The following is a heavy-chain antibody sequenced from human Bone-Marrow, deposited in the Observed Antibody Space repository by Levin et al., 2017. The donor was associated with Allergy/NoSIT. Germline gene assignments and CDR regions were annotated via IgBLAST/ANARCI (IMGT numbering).Heavy chain of an antibody. CDR1: GFTFTSSA. CDR3: AADPDPDRNITFGGVKGYYYYYMDV. J-gene: IGHJ6*03. D-gene: IGHD3-16*01. CDR2: IVVGSGNT. Sequence: GASVKVSCKASGFTFTSSAVQWVRQARGQRLEWIGWIVVGSGNTNYAQKFQERVTITRDMSTSTAYMELSSLRSEDTAVYYCAADPDPDRNITFGGVKGYYYYYMDVWGKGTTVTVSS. V-gene: IGHV1-58*01.